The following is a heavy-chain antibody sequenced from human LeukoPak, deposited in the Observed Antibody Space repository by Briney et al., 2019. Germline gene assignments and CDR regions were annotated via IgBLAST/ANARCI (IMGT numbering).Heavy chain of an antibody. CDR1: GFTFSSYA. Sequence: GGSLRLSCAASGFTFSSYAMHWVRQAPGKGLEWVAVISYDGSNKYYADSVKGRFTISRDNSKNTLYLQMNSLRAEDTAVYYCARAESFYYDSGAYYYWGQGTLVTVSS. CDR2: ISYDGSNK. J-gene: IGHJ4*02. V-gene: IGHV3-30*01. CDR3: ARAESFYYDSGAYYY. D-gene: IGHD3-22*01.